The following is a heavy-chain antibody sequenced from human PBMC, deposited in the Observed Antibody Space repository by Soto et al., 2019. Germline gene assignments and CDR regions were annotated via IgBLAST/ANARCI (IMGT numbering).Heavy chain of an antibody. CDR1: GGSVRSGDCY. D-gene: IGHD6-13*01. Sequence: SETLSLTCTVSGGSVRSGDCYWSWIRQPPGRGLEWIGNIYHSGNTYYNPSLKSRVIISVDTSKNQFSLKLTSVAAADTAVYYCARVDSSSWNWVLDYWGRGTLVTVSS. V-gene: IGHV4-30-4*01. J-gene: IGHJ4*02. CDR2: IYHSGNT. CDR3: ARVDSSSWNWVLDY.